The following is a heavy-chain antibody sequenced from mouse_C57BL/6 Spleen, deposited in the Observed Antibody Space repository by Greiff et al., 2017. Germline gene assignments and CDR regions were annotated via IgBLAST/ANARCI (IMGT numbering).Heavy chain of an antibody. J-gene: IGHJ2*01. V-gene: IGHV1-64*01. CDR3: ARGDYGSSLGY. CDR1: GCTFTSYW. D-gene: IGHD1-1*01. CDR2: IHPNSGST. Sequence: QVQLQQSGAELVKPGASVKLSCKASGCTFTSYWMHWVKQRPGQGLEWIGMIHPNSGSTNYNEKFKSKATLTVDKSSSTAYMQLSSLTSEDSAVYYCARGDYGSSLGYWGQGTTLTVSS.